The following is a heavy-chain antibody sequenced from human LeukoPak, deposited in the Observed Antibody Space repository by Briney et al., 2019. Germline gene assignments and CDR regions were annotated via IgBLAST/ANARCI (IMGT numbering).Heavy chain of an antibody. CDR3: AHTGITYGMDV. V-gene: IGHV2-70*11. Sequence: ESGPALVRPIQTLTLTCTFSGFSLTTTGMSVSWIRQPPGKALEWLARIDWDDDKTYTASLRTRLTVSKDASKNQVVLTMTNMDPVDTATYYCAHTGITYGMDVWGQGTTVTVSS. CDR1: GFSLTTTGMS. D-gene: IGHD5-24*01. CDR2: IDWDDDK. J-gene: IGHJ6*02.